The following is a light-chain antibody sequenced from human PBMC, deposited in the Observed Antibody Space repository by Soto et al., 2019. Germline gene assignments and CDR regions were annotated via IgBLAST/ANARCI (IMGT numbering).Light chain of an antibody. CDR3: GTWDTTMSGLL. CDR2: DNN. Sequence: QSVLTQPPSASAAPGQRVTISCSGTISNIGDNHVSWYQQVPGKAPKLLIYDNNKRPSAIPDRFSGSRSGTSATLAITGLQTGDEADYICGTWDTTMSGLLFGGGTKLTVL. CDR1: ISNIGDNH. J-gene: IGLJ2*01. V-gene: IGLV1-51*01.